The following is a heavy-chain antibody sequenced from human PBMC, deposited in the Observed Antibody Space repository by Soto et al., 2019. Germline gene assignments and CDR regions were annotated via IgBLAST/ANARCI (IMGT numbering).Heavy chain of an antibody. Sequence: TLSLTCSVSGASIRSGGYYWSWLRQSPGKGLEWIGYIYYSGSTYYNPSLKSRVTISVDTSKNQFSLKLSSVTAADTAVYYCARDGDYYDSSGYYYLFDYWGQGTLVTVSS. V-gene: IGHV4-31*03. D-gene: IGHD3-22*01. CDR3: ARDGDYYDSSGYYYLFDY. CDR1: GASIRSGGYY. CDR2: IYYSGST. J-gene: IGHJ4*02.